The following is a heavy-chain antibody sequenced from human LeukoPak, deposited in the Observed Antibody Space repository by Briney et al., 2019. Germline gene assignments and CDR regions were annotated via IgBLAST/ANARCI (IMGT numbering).Heavy chain of an antibody. Sequence: GGSLRLSCAASGFTFDDYAMSWVRQAPGKGLEWVSAISGSGGSTYYADSVKGRFTISRDNSKNTLYLQMNSLRAEDTAVYYCAKREDYYDSSGYYDNWGQGTLVTVSS. CDR3: AKREDYYDSSGYYDN. CDR2: ISGSGGST. CDR1: GFTFDDYA. J-gene: IGHJ4*02. D-gene: IGHD3-22*01. V-gene: IGHV3-23*01.